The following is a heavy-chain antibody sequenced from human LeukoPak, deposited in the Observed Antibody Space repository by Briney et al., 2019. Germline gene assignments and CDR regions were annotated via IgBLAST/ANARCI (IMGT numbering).Heavy chain of an antibody. CDR3: VRMGAHHFDY. V-gene: IGHV3-7*01. J-gene: IGHJ4*02. D-gene: IGHD5-24*01. CDR1: GFTFSSYW. Sequence: GGSLRLSCAASGFTFSSYWMSWVRQAPGKGLEWVANIKQDGSEKYYVDCVRGRFTISRDNDKNSLYLQMKSLRAEDTAVYYCVRMGAHHFDYWGQGTLVTVSS. CDR2: IKQDGSEK.